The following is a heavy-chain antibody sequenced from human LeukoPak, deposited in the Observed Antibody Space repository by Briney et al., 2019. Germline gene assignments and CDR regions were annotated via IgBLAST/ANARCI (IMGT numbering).Heavy chain of an antibody. Sequence: GGSLRLSCAASGFTFSDYYMSWIRQAPGKGLEWVSYISSSGSTIYYADSVKGRFTISRDNAKNSPYPQMNSLRAEDTAVYYCAREYYYGSGSLDIYYWGQGALVTVSS. CDR1: GFTFSDYY. J-gene: IGHJ4*02. D-gene: IGHD3-10*01. V-gene: IGHV3-11*04. CDR3: AREYYYGSGSLDIYY. CDR2: ISSSGSTI.